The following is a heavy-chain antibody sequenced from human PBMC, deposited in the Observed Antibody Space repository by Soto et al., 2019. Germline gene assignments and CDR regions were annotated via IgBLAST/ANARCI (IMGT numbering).Heavy chain of an antibody. D-gene: IGHD1-7*01. J-gene: IGHJ4*02. CDR1: GFTVSNYW. V-gene: IGHV3-74*01. CDR3: AKNANGELCIDY. Sequence: GGSLRLSCAASGFTVSNYWMNWVRQAPGKGLVWVSHIKSDGTTSYADSVEGRFTVSRDDAKNTFYLQMNSLRAEDTAVYYCAKNANGELCIDYWGQGTLVTVSS. CDR2: IKSDGTT.